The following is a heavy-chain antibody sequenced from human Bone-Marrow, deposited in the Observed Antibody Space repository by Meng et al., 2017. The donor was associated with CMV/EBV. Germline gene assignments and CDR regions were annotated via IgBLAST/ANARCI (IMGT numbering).Heavy chain of an antibody. J-gene: IGHJ5*02. CDR1: GFTFSSYG. Sequence: GESLKISCAASGFTFSSYGMHWVRQAPGKGLEWVAFIRYDGSNKYYADSVKGRFTISRDNSKNTLYLQMNSLRAEDTAVYYCAREGGSGSYGLNWFDPWGQGTLVTVSS. CDR2: IRYDGSNK. CDR3: AREGGSGSYGLNWFDP. D-gene: IGHD1-26*01. V-gene: IGHV3-30*02.